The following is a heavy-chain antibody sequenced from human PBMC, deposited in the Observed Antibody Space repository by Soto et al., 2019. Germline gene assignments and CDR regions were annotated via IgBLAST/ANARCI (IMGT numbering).Heavy chain of an antibody. CDR3: ARDWFGSYFDY. CDR2: TFYRSKWYN. CDR1: GDSFSSNSAA. Sequence: SQTLSLTCAISGDSFSSNSAAWNWNRQSPSRGLEWLGRTFYRSKWYNDYAVSVRSRITINPDTSKNQFSLQLNSVTPEDTAVYYCARDWFGSYFDYWGQGTLVTSPQ. D-gene: IGHD3-10*01. V-gene: IGHV6-1*01. J-gene: IGHJ4*02.